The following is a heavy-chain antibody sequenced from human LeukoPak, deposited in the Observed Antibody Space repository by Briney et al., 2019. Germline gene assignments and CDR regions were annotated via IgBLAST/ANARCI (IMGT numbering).Heavy chain of an antibody. Sequence: GRSLRLSCEASGSTFDDYGMHWVRRAPGKGLEWVSTISWNSASVGYVDSVKGRFTISRDNAKKTLYLQMNSLRPEDTALYYCAKDYGYSSSWYDYWGQGTLVTVSS. D-gene: IGHD6-13*01. CDR3: AKDYGYSSSWYDY. CDR2: ISWNSASV. CDR1: GSTFDDYG. V-gene: IGHV3-9*01. J-gene: IGHJ4*02.